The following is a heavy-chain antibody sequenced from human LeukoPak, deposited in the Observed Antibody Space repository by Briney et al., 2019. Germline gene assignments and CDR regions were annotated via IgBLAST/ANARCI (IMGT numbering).Heavy chain of an antibody. CDR2: ISYDGSNK. CDR1: GFTFTSYA. CDR3: ARDGYWYSSSWYVDYYYGMDV. Sequence: LRLSCATSGFTFTSYAMSWVRQAPGKGLEWVAVISYDGSNKYYADSVKGRFTISRDNSKNTLYLQMNSLRAEDTAVYYCARDGYWYSSSWYVDYYYGMDVWGQGTTVTVSS. J-gene: IGHJ6*02. D-gene: IGHD6-13*01. V-gene: IGHV3-30*04.